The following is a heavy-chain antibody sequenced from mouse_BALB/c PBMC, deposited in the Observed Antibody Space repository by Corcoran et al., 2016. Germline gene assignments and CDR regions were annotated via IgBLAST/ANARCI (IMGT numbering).Heavy chain of an antibody. CDR3: DYGRSYFDY. J-gene: IGHJ2*01. CDR2: IDPANGNT. V-gene: IGHV14-3*02. Sequence: EVQLQQSGAELVKPGAPVKLSCTAPGFNIKDTYMHWVKQRPEQGLEWIGRIDPANGNTKYDPKFQGKATITADTSSNTAYLQLSSLTSEDTAFYYCDYGRSYFDYWGQGTTLTVSS. D-gene: IGHD1-1*01. CDR1: GFNIKDTY.